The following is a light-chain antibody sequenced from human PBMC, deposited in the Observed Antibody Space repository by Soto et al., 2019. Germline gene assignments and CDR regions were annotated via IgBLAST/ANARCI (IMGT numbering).Light chain of an antibody. CDR3: QQRSSLIT. CDR1: QSVSSH. V-gene: IGKV3-11*01. Sequence: EVVLTQSPATLSLSPGEGATLSCRASQSVSSHLAWYPQKPGQATRLLIYDASKRATGIPARFSGNGFGTYFTLTISSLEPEDFAVYYCQQRSSLITFGQGTRLEIK. CDR2: DAS. J-gene: IGKJ5*01.